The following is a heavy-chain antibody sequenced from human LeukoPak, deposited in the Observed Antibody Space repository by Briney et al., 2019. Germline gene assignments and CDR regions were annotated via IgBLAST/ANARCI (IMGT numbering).Heavy chain of an antibody. CDR1: GGSVSSGSYY. CDR3: ARTSAWALDY. Sequence: SETLSLTCTVSGGSVSSGSYYWSWIRQPPGKGLEWIGYIYYSGSTNYNPSLKSRVTMSVDTSKNHFSLKLSSVTAADTAVYYWARTSAWALDYWGRGTLVTVS. J-gene: IGHJ4*02. CDR2: IYYSGST. V-gene: IGHV4-61*03. D-gene: IGHD6-19*01.